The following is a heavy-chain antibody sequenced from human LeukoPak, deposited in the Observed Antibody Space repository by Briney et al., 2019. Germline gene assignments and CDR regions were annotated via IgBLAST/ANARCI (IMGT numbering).Heavy chain of an antibody. J-gene: IGHJ4*02. CDR3: ARDPIRGYSH. V-gene: IGHV4-39*07. Sequence: SETLSLTCTVSGDSISTSGYYYDWIRQPPGKGLEWIGNIYYIGNTWYNPSLKSRVTMSVDTSKNQFSLRLTSVTAADTAVYYCARDPIRGYSHWGQGTLVTVSS. CDR2: IYYIGNT. D-gene: IGHD5-18*01. CDR1: GDSISTSGYY.